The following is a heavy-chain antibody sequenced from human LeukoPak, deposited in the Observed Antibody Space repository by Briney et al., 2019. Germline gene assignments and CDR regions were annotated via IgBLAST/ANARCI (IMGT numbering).Heavy chain of an antibody. D-gene: IGHD6-13*01. CDR1: GFTFSSYS. J-gene: IGHJ4*02. CDR2: ISSSSSYI. CDR3: AVPDSSSWYFDY. Sequence: GGSLRLSCAAPGFTFSSYSMNWVRQAPGKGLEWVSSISSSSSYIYYADSVKGRFTISRDNAKNSLYLQMNSLRAEDTAVYYCAVPDSSSWYFDYWGQGTLVTVSS. V-gene: IGHV3-21*01.